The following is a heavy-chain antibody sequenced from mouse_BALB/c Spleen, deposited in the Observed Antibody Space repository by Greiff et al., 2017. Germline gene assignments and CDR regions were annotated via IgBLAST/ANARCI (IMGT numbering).Heavy chain of an antibody. CDR3: VRHGVGMDY. J-gene: IGHJ4*01. CDR1: GFTFNTYA. CDR2: IRSKSNNYAT. D-gene: IGHD1-3*01. V-gene: IGHV10-1*02. Sequence: EVKLVESGGGLVQPKGSLKLSCAASGFTFNTYAMNWVRQAPGKGLEWVARIRSKSNNYATYYADSVKDRFTISRDDSQSMLYLQMNNLKTEDTAMYYCVRHGVGMDYWGQGTSVTVSS.